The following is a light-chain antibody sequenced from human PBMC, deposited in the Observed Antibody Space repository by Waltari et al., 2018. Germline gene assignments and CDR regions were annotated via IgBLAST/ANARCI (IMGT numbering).Light chain of an antibody. CDR2: EAS. J-gene: IGKJ1*01. V-gene: IGKV3-15*01. Sequence: EVVMTQSPATLSVSKGERATLPCRASQSISINMVWYQQRPGQAPRLLIYEASMRATDIPARFSGSGSGTEFTLTISSVQSEDAAVYYCQQFNDWPRTFGQGTKVEIK. CDR3: QQFNDWPRT. CDR1: QSISIN.